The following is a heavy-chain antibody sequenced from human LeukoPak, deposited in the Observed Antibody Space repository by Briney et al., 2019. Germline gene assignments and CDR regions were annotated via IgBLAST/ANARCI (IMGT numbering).Heavy chain of an antibody. CDR2: ISSSSSYI. CDR1: GFTFSSYG. CDR3: ARDPLWFGELWYSAPNGGYMDV. V-gene: IGHV3-21*01. J-gene: IGHJ6*03. D-gene: IGHD3-10*01. Sequence: KAGGSLRLSCAASGFTFSSYGMSWVRQAPGKGLEWVSSISSSSSYIYYADSVKGRFTISRDNAKNSLYLQMNSLRAEDTAVYYCARDPLWFGELWYSAPNGGYMDVWGKGTTVTVSS.